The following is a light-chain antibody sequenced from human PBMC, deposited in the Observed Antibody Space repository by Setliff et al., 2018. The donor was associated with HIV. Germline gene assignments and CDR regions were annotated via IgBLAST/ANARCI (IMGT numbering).Light chain of an antibody. CDR1: NIGSKN. V-gene: IGLV3-21*03. CDR3: QVWDSSSDWV. J-gene: IGLJ3*02. CDR2: DDD. Sequence: SYELTQPPSVSVAPGKTAGITCGGNNIGSKNVHWYQQKAGQAPVLVVYDDDDRPSGIPERFSGSNSGNTATLTISRVEAGDEADYFCQVWDSSSDWVFGGGTKVTVL.